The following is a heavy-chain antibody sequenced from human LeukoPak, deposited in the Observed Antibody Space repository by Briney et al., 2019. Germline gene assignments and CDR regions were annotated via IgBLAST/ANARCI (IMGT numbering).Heavy chain of an antibody. Sequence: GGSLRLSCAASGFTFSSYALSWLRQAPGKGLEWVSAISGSGGSTYYADSVKGRFTISRDNSKNTLYLQMNSLRAEDTAVYYCAKDPGYSGYGYFDYWGQGTLVTVSS. CDR2: ISGSGGST. V-gene: IGHV3-23*01. CDR1: GFTFSSYA. CDR3: AKDPGYSGYGYFDY. J-gene: IGHJ4*02. D-gene: IGHD5-12*01.